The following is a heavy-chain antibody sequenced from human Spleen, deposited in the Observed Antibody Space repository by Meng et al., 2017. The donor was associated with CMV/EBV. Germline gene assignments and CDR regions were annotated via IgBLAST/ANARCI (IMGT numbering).Heavy chain of an antibody. J-gene: IGHJ4*02. CDR1: GFTFSDYW. Sequence: GGSLRLSCAASGFTFSDYWMAWVRQTPGKGLEWVANIKRDGSEKYYVDSVKGRFTISRDNSKNTLYMQMNSLRAEDTAVYYCAKGLSGSYFDYWGQGTLVTVSS. V-gene: IGHV3-7*03. D-gene: IGHD1-26*01. CDR3: AKGLSGSYFDY. CDR2: IKRDGSEK.